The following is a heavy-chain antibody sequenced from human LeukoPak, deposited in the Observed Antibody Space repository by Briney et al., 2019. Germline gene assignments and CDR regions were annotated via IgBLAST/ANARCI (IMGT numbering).Heavy chain of an antibody. Sequence: GGSLRLSCAASGFSFNTYGMNWVRQAPGKGLEWVSYISSGGRTTYYADSVRGRFNISRDNAKNSLYLQMNSLRADDAAVYYCAREWSGGSYWGQGTLVTVSS. J-gene: IGHJ4*02. D-gene: IGHD3-10*02. CDR1: GFSFNTYG. CDR2: ISSGGRTT. CDR3: AREWSGGSY. V-gene: IGHV3-48*04.